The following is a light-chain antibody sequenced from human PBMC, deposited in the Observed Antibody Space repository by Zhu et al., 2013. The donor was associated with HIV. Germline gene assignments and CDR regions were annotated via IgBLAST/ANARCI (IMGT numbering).Light chain of an antibody. J-gene: IGKJ1*01. CDR3: QDYNGFPWT. V-gene: IGKV1-5*01. CDR1: QSINNW. CDR2: AAS. Sequence: DIQMTQSPSTLSPSVGDTITITCRASQSINNWVAWYQQKPGKAPKLLIYAASTLKYGVPSRFSGSGSGTEFTLTVNSLQPDDFATYYCQDYNGFPWTFGQGTEVELK.